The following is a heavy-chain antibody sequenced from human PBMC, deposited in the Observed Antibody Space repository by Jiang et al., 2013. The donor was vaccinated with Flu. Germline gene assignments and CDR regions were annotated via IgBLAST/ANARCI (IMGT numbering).Heavy chain of an antibody. V-gene: IGHV1-3*04. CDR1: IHLQWLC. Sequence: GAEVKKPGGLSEGFLQVFWIHLQWLCYTLGAQVPGESLDYMGWITTGRGNTKYAQKFEDRVTITRDTSASTVYMELSNLRSEDTAEYYCARGRSYGSGTMTWGMDVWGQGTTVIVSS. CDR2: ITTGRGNT. D-gene: IGHD3-10*01. CDR3: ARGRSYGSGTMTWGMDV. J-gene: IGHJ6*02.